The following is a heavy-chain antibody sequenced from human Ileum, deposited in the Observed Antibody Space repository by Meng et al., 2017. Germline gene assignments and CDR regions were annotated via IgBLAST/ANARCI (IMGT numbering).Heavy chain of an antibody. CDR1: GGSISSSSYY. J-gene: IGHJ4*02. D-gene: IGHD4-17*01. CDR2: IYYSGST. CDR3: ASSAYGDYVIDY. Sequence: SETLSLTCTVSGGSISSSSYYWGWIRQPPGKGLEWIGSIYYSGSTYYNPSLKSRVTISVDTSKNQFSLKLSSVTAADTAVYYCASSAYGDYVIDYWGQGTLVTVSS. V-gene: IGHV4-39*07.